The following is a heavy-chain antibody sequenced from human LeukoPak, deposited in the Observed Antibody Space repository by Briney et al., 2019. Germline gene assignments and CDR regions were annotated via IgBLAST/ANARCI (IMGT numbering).Heavy chain of an antibody. CDR1: GYPFTPYA. CDR2: INTNTGNP. J-gene: IGHJ4*02. Sequence: ASVKVSCKASGYPFTPYAMNWVRQAPGQGLEWMGWINTNTGNPTYAQGSTGRFVFSLDTSVSTAYLQVSILKTEDTAVYYCARDPPSSYDLLTGYDNRRGHWGQGTLVAVSS. CDR3: ARDPPSSYDLLTGYDNRRGH. D-gene: IGHD3-9*01. V-gene: IGHV7-4-1*02.